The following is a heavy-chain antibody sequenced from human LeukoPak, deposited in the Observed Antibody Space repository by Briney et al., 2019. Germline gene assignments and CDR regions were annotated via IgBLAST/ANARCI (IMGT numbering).Heavy chain of an antibody. CDR2: ISGTIVGT. D-gene: IGHD3-22*01. Sequence: GGSLRLSCAASGFTFSSYAMSWVRQAPGKGLEWVSVISGTIVGTYYADSVKGRFTISRDNSKNTLYLQMHSLRAEDTAVYYCAKGAMGGYSDYFDYWGQGTLVTVSS. CDR3: AKGAMGGYSDYFDY. V-gene: IGHV3-23*01. CDR1: GFTFSSYA. J-gene: IGHJ4*02.